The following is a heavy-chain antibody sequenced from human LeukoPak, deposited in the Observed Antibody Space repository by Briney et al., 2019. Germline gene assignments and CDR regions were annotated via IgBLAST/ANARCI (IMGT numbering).Heavy chain of an antibody. D-gene: IGHD2-2*01. CDR3: ASRRGYYSSTSCHGAFDI. V-gene: IGHV4-59*08. CDR2: IYYSGST. CDR1: GGSISSYY. Sequence: PSETLSLTCTVSGGSISSYYWSWIRQPPGKGLEWIGYIYYSGSTNYNPSLKSRVTISVDTSKNQFSLKLSSVTAADTAVYYCASRRGYYSSTSCHGAFDIWGQGTMVTVSS. J-gene: IGHJ3*02.